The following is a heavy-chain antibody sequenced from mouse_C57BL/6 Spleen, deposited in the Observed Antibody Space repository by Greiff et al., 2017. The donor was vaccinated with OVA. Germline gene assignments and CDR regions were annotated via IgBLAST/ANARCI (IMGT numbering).Heavy chain of an antibody. Sequence: LVESGAELARPGASVKLSCKASGYTFTSYGISWVKQRTGQGLEWIGEIYPRSGNTYYNEKFKGKATLTADKSSSTAYMELRSLTSEDSAVDFCARCLGSSYAGYFDYWGQGTTLTVSS. CDR2: IYPRSGNT. CDR1: GYTFTSYG. D-gene: IGHD1-1*01. CDR3: ARCLGSSYAGYFDY. J-gene: IGHJ2*01. V-gene: IGHV1-81*01.